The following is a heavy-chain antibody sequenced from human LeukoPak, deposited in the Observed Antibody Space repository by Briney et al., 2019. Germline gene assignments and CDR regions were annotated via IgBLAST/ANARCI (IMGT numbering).Heavy chain of an antibody. D-gene: IGHD3-22*01. CDR2: IYYSGTT. J-gene: IGHJ4*02. V-gene: IGHV4-31*03. Sequence: SETLSLTCSVSGDSISDGGYYWSWIRQHPGKGLEWVGYIYYSGTTYYNPTLKSRVSMSVDAWENQFSLSLTSVTAADTAIYFCMRGGFYVKYWGQGKLVTASS. CDR3: MRGGFYVKY. CDR1: GDSISDGGYY.